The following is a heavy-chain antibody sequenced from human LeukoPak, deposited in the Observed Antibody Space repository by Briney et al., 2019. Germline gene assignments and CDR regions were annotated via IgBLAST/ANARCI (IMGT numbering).Heavy chain of an antibody. D-gene: IGHD1-26*01. CDR1: GGSISSYY. V-gene: IGHV4-4*07. CDR2: IYTSGST. CDR3: ARDMGGSYSGRYYYYGMDV. J-gene: IGHJ6*02. Sequence: SETLSLTCTVSGGSISSYYWSWIRQPAGKGLVWIGRIYTSGSTNYNPSLKSRVTMSVDTSKNQFSLKLSSVTAADTAVYYCARDMGGSYSGRYYYYGMDVWGQGTTVTVSS.